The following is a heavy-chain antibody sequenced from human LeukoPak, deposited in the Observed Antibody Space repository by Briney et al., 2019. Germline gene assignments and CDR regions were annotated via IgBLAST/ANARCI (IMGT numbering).Heavy chain of an antibody. CDR1: GGSISRDY. CDR2: IYYSGST. J-gene: IGHJ6*02. Sequence: PSETLSLTCTVSGGSISRDYWRWIRQPPGKGLEWIGYIYYSGSTYYNPSLKSRVTISVDTSKNQFSLKLSSVTAADTAVYYCARRNDPYGMDVWGQGTTVTVSS. CDR3: ARRNDPYGMDV. V-gene: IGHV4-59*08. D-gene: IGHD1-1*01.